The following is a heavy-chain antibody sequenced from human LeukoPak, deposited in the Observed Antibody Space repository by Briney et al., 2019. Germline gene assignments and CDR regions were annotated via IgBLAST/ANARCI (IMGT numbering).Heavy chain of an antibody. D-gene: IGHD3-10*01. CDR1: GFTLSSYA. J-gene: IGHJ4*02. Sequence: GGSLRLSCAASGFTLSSYAMSWVRQAPGKGLEWVSLINDSGGNTYYADSVKGRFTISRDNSKNTLFLQMSSLRAEDTAVYYCAKTSAGIRGGYFDYWGQGTLVTVSS. V-gene: IGHV3-23*01. CDR3: AKTSAGIRGGYFDY. CDR2: INDSGGNT.